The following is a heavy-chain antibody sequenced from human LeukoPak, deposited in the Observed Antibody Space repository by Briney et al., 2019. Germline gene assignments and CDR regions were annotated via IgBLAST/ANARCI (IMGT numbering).Heavy chain of an antibody. Sequence: PGGSLRLSCAASGFTFNSYAMSWVRQAPGKGLEWVSSISGSAYSTNYADSVKGRFTISRDNSKNTLYLQMNSLRAEDTAVYYCARGSPGITMIVVAHFDYWGQGTLVTVSS. V-gene: IGHV3-23*01. D-gene: IGHD3-22*01. CDR2: ISGSAYST. CDR1: GFTFNSYA. J-gene: IGHJ4*02. CDR3: ARGSPGITMIVVAHFDY.